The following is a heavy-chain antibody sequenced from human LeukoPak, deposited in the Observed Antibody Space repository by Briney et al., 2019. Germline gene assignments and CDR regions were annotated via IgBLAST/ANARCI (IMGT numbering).Heavy chain of an antibody. CDR3: ARDPDHGAVDY. CDR2: IKEDGSAK. J-gene: IGHJ4*02. D-gene: IGHD3-16*01. Sequence: GGSLRLSCAASGSTFSTDAMHWVRQAPGKGLEWVADIKEDGSAKYYVDSVKGRFTISRDNAKNSLYLQMNSLRVEDTAVYYCARDPDHGAVDYWGQGTLVTVSS. V-gene: IGHV3-7*01. CDR1: GSTFSTDA.